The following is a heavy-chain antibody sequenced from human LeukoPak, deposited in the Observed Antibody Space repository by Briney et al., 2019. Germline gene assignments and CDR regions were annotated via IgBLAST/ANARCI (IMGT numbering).Heavy chain of an antibody. J-gene: IGHJ4*02. CDR1: GFTVSSNY. CDR2: IYSGGST. D-gene: IGHD6-13*01. V-gene: IGHV3-66*01. CDR3: ARDRWGIAAAGML. Sequence: PGGSLRLSCAASGFTVSSNYMSWVRQAPGKGLEWVSVIYSGGSTYYADSVKGRFTISRDNSKNTLYLQMNSLRAEDTAVYYCARDRWGIAAAGMLWGQGTLVTVSS.